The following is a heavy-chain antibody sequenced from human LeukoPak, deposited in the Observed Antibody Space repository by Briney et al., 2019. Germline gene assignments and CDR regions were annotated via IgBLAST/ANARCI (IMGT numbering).Heavy chain of an antibody. CDR1: GSSFSTCGCN. J-gene: IGHJ4*02. D-gene: IGHD3-10*01. Sequence: PSETLSLTCTVSGSSFSTCGCNWGWIRQPPGQGLVWIGSIFYARNPYYDPSLKSPVTISADTAKDQFSLELGFVTAADTAVYYCARLGASLVWDSGSFPDFWGQGSLVTVSS. V-gene: IGHV4-39*01. CDR2: IFYARNP. CDR3: ARLGASLVWDSGSFPDF.